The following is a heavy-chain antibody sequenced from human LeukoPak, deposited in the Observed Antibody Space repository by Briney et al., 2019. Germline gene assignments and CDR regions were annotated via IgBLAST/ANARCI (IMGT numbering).Heavy chain of an antibody. CDR3: ARAKPGYYDSSGYYLSYYYYGTDV. J-gene: IGHJ6*02. CDR1: GGSFSGYY. CDR2: INHSGST. Sequence: PSETLSLTCAVYGGSFSGYYWSWIRQPPGKGLEWIGEINHSGSTNYNPSLKSRVTISVDTSKNQFSLKLSSVTAADTAVYYCARAKPGYYDSSGYYLSYYYYGTDVWGQGTTVTVSS. V-gene: IGHV4-34*01. D-gene: IGHD3-22*01.